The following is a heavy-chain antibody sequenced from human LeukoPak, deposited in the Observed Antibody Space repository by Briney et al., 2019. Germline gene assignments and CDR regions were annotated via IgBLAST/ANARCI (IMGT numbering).Heavy chain of an antibody. V-gene: IGHV4-4*07. CDR2: IYTSGST. Sequence: PETLSLTCTVSGGSISGYYWSWIRQPAGKGLEWIGRIYTSGSTNYNPSLKSRVTMSVDTSKNQFSLKLSSVTAADTAVYYCARVSGWYLYFDYWGQGTLVTVSS. J-gene: IGHJ4*02. D-gene: IGHD6-19*01. CDR3: ARVSGWYLYFDY. CDR1: GGSISGYY.